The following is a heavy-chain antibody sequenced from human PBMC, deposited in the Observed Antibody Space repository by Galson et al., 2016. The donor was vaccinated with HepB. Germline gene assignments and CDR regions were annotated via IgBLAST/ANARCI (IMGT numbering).Heavy chain of an antibody. Sequence: QSGAEVKKPGESLKISCNGSGYDFTNHWIGWVRQMPGKGLEWMGNIYSGNSDVLYSPTFQGQVTISVDKSISFAYVQWSSLKASDTAIYYCARRMIRLDGFDLWGQGTVVTVSS. D-gene: IGHD3-16*01. CDR2: IYSGNSDV. CDR3: ARRMIRLDGFDL. CDR1: GYDFTNHW. J-gene: IGHJ3*01. V-gene: IGHV5-51*01.